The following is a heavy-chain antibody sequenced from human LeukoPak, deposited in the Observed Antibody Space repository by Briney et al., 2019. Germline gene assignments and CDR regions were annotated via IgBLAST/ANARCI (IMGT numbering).Heavy chain of an antibody. V-gene: IGHV3-30-3*01. D-gene: IGHD3-10*01. Sequence: TGGSLRLSCAASGFTFSSYAMPWVRQAPGKGLEWVAVISYDGSNKYYADSVKGRFTISRDNSKNTLYLQMNSLRAEDTAVYYCASYSMVRGGGYWGQGTLVTVSS. J-gene: IGHJ4*02. CDR1: GFTFSSYA. CDR3: ASYSMVRGGGY. CDR2: ISYDGSNK.